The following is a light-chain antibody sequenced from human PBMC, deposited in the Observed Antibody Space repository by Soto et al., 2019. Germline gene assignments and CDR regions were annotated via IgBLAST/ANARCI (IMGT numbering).Light chain of an antibody. CDR2: GAS. Sequence: EIVLTQSPGTLSLSPGERATLSCRASQSVSSSYLAWYQQKPGQAPRLLIYGASSRATGIPDRFSGSGSGTDFTLTISRLEPEDFAVYYCQQYGSSPPGYTVGQGTKLELK. J-gene: IGKJ2*01. CDR3: QQYGSSPPGYT. CDR1: QSVSSSY. V-gene: IGKV3-20*01.